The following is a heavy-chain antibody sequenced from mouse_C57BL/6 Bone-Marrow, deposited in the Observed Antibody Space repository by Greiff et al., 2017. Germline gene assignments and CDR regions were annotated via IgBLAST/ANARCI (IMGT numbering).Heavy chain of an antibody. CDR3: ARWHFDV. CDR1: GFTFSDYG. CDR2: ISSGSSTI. J-gene: IGHJ1*03. V-gene: IGHV5-17*01. Sequence: EVQVVASGGGLVKPGGSLTLSCAASGFTFSDYGMHWVRQASEKGLEWVAYISSGSSTIYYADTVKGRFTISRDNAKNTLFLQMTSLRSEYTAMYYCARWHFDVWGTGTTVTVSS.